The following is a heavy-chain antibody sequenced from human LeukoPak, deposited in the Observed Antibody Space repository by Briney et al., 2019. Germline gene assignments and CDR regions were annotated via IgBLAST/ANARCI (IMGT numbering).Heavy chain of an antibody. Sequence: LRLSCAASGFTFDDYAMHWIRQPAGKGLERIGRIYTSGSTNYNPSLKSRVTMSVDTSKNQFSLKLSSVTAADTAVYYCARDASRYCSGGSCYPNDFDYWGQGTLVTVSS. CDR3: ARDASRYCSGGSCYPNDFDY. J-gene: IGHJ4*02. V-gene: IGHV4-4*07. CDR1: GFTFDDYA. D-gene: IGHD2-15*01. CDR2: IYTSGST.